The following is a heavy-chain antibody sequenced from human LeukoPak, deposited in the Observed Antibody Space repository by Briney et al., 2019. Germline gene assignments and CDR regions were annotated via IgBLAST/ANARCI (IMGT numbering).Heavy chain of an antibody. Sequence: GGSLRLSCAASGFTFSSYEMNWVRQAPGKGLEWVSYISSSGSTIYYADSVKGRFTISRDNAKNSLYLQMNSLRAEDTAVYYCAKGTYYYDSSGYYYRYYFDYWGQGTLVTVSS. CDR3: AKGTYYYDSSGYYYRYYFDY. J-gene: IGHJ4*02. V-gene: IGHV3-48*03. D-gene: IGHD3-22*01. CDR1: GFTFSSYE. CDR2: ISSSGSTI.